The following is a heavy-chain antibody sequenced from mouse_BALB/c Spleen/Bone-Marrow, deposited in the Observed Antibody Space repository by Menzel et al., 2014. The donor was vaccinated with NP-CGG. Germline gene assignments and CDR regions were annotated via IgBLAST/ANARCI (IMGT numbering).Heavy chain of an antibody. CDR3: VRLEAY. CDR2: IRGKSNNYAT. J-gene: IGHJ3*01. Sequence: EVKLVESGGGLVQPKGSLKLSCAASGFTFNTYAMNWVRQAPGRGLEWVARIRGKSNNYATYYADSVKDRFTISRDDSQSMLYLQMNNLKTEDTAMYYCVRLEAYWGQGTLVTVSA. CDR1: GFTFNTYA. V-gene: IGHV10-1*02.